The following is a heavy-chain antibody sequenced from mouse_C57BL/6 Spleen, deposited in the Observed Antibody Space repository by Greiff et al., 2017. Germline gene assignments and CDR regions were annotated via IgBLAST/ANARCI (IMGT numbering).Heavy chain of an antibody. CDR3: EREGNNAMDY. CDR2: IHPNSGST. CDR1: GYTFTSYW. Sequence: QVQLQQPGAELVKPGASVKLSCKASGYTFTSYWMHWVKQRPGQGLEWIGMIHPNSGSTNYNEKFKSKATLTVDKSSSTAYMQISSLTSEDSAVYDCEREGNNAMDYWGQGTSVTVSS. J-gene: IGHJ4*01. D-gene: IGHD2-1*01. V-gene: IGHV1-64*01.